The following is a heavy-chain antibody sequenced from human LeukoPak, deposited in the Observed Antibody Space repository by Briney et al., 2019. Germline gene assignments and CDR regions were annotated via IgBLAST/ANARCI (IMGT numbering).Heavy chain of an antibody. CDR1: GYTFTSYG. D-gene: IGHD4-17*01. CDR2: ISAYNSNT. V-gene: IGHV1-18*01. CDR3: ARDVAYGDYDYYYYYGMDV. J-gene: IGHJ6*02. Sequence: ASVKVSCKASGYTFTSYGISWVRQAPGQGLEWMGWISAYNSNTNYAQKLQGRVTMTTDTSTSTAYMELRSLRSDDTAVYYCARDVAYGDYDYYYYYGMDVWGQGTTVTVSS.